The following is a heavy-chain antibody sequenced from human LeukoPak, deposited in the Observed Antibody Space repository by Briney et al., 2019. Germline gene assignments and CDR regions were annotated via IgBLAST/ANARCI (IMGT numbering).Heavy chain of an antibody. J-gene: IGHJ4*02. CDR2: INPDGNKK. V-gene: IGHV3-7*01. D-gene: IGHD5-18*01. CDR3: ARDLAYSRLDY. CDR1: GLTFSSSW. Sequence: GGSLRLSCAVSGLTFSSSWMDWVRQAPGMGLEWVASINPDGNKKYSADSVKGRFTISRDNAENSLYLQMNSLRVEDTAFYYCARDLAYSRLDYWGQGMLVTVSS.